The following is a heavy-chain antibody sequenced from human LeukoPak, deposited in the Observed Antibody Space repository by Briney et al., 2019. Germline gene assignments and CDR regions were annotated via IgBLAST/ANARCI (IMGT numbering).Heavy chain of an antibody. D-gene: IGHD3-16*02. CDR2: INHSGST. V-gene: IGHV4-34*01. Sequence: PSETLSLTCAVYGGSFSGYYWSWIRQPPGEGLEWIGEINHSGSTNYNPSLKSRVTISVDTSKNQFSLKLSSVTAADTAVYYCARGHYDYVWGSYRYTFALFDYWGQGTLVTVSS. J-gene: IGHJ4*02. CDR3: ARGHYDYVWGSYRYTFALFDY. CDR1: GGSFSGYY.